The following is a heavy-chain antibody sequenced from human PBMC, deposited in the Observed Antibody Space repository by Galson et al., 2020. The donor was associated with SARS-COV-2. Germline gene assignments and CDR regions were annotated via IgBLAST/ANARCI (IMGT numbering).Heavy chain of an antibody. Sequence: GGSLRLSCAASGFTFSTYSMNWVRQAPGKGLEWVSSISSSSSYIYYADSVKGRFTISRDNAENSLYLQMSSLRVEDTAVYYCARDTVTGFLTGYYYYMDVWGKGTTVTVSS. CDR1: GFTFSTYS. V-gene: IGHV3-21*01. CDR3: ARDTVTGFLTGYYYYMDV. CDR2: ISSSSSYI. J-gene: IGHJ6*03. D-gene: IGHD3-9*01.